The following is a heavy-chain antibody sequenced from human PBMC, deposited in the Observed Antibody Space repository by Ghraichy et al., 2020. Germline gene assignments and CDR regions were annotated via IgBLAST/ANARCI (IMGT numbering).Heavy chain of an antibody. CDR3: ARAEPHGGNTYHDY. V-gene: IGHV3-48*02. Sequence: GGSLRLSCAASGFTFSSYSMNWVRQAPGKGLEWVSYIGSRTSTIYYADSVKGRFTISRDNAKNSLYLQMNSLRDEDTAVYYCARAEPHGGNTYHDYWGQGTLVTVSS. J-gene: IGHJ4*02. D-gene: IGHD4-23*01. CDR1: GFTFSSYS. CDR2: IGSRTSTI.